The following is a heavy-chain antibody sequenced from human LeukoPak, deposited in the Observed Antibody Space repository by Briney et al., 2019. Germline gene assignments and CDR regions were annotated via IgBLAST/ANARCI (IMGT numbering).Heavy chain of an antibody. CDR2: ISSSCSYI. D-gene: IGHD1-7*01. Sequence: GGSLRLSCAASGFTFSSYSMNWVRQAPGKGLEWVSSISSSCSYIYYADSVKGRFTISRDNAKNSLYLQMNSLRAEDTAVYYCARDPSEELELRYYYGMDVWGQGTTVTVSS. CDR1: GFTFSSYS. J-gene: IGHJ6*02. CDR3: ARDPSEELELRYYYGMDV. V-gene: IGHV3-21*01.